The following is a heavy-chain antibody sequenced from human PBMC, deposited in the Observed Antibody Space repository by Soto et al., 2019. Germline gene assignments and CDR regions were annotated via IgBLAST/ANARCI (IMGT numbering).Heavy chain of an antibody. Sequence: SETLSLTCTLSADSISSSNYYWSRLRQPTGEGLEWIGFISYSGTTSYSPPLKSGVAISLDPSQNTLYSQINSLRAEDTAVYYCAKEEIRTSCCNWFDPWRQGNLVTVS. CDR3: AKEEIRTSCCNWFDP. J-gene: IGHJ5*02. D-gene: IGHD2-2*01. V-gene: IGHV4-30-4*01. CDR2: ISYSGTT. CDR1: ADSISSSNYY.